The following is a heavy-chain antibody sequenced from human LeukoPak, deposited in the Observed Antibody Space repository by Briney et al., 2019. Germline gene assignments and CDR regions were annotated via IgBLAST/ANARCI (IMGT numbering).Heavy chain of an antibody. J-gene: IGHJ1*01. D-gene: IGHD6-19*01. CDR3: ARVMKTSGWYQWYFQH. CDR2: INPSSGTT. Sequence: ASVKVSCKASGYTFTSYYMYWVRQAPGQGLEWMGIINPSSGTTSYAQKFQGRVTMTRDTSITTAYMELSSLRSEDTAVYYCARVMKTSGWYQWYFQHWGQGTVVTVSS. CDR1: GYTFTSYY. V-gene: IGHV1-46*01.